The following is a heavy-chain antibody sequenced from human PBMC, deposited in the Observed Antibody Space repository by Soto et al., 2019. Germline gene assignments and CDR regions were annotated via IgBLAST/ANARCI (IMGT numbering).Heavy chain of an antibody. D-gene: IGHD4-4*01. J-gene: IGHJ5*02. Sequence: QVQLVQSGAEVKKPGASVKVSYKASGYTFTNYDINWVRQATGQGLEWMGWMNPNTGNRGYAQKFQGRVTMTRNTSISTAYMELSSLRSDDTAVYYCARGREVTVTHNCFDPWGQGTLVTVSS. CDR2: MNPNTGNR. V-gene: IGHV1-8*01. CDR1: GYTFTNYD. CDR3: ARGREVTVTHNCFDP.